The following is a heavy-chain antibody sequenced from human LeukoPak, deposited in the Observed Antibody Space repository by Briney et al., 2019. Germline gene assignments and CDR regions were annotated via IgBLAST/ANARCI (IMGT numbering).Heavy chain of an antibody. CDR3: AKDLQWLGFNKFDP. Sequence: QPGGSLRLSCAASGFTFSSYGMSWVRQAPGKGLEWVSAISGSGGSTYYADSVKGRFTISRDNSKNTLYLQMNSLRAEDTAVYYCAKDLQWLGFNKFDPWGQGTLVTVSS. CDR1: GFTFSSYG. D-gene: IGHD6-19*01. V-gene: IGHV3-23*01. J-gene: IGHJ5*02. CDR2: ISGSGGST.